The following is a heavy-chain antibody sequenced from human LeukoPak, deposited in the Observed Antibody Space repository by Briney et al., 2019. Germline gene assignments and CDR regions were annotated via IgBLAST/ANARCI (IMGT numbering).Heavy chain of an antibody. CDR3: ARLGNWFDP. J-gene: IGHJ5*02. V-gene: IGHV4-39*01. CDR2: IYYSGST. CDR1: GGSISSSSYY. Sequence: SETLSLTCTVSGGSISSSSYYWGWIRQPPGKGLEWIGSIYYSGSTYYNPSLKSRVTISVDTSKNQFSLKLSSVTAADTAVYYCARLGNWFDPWGQGTLVTVSS.